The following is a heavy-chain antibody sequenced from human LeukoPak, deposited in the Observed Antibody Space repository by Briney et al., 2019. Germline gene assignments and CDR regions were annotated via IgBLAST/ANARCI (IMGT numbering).Heavy chain of an antibody. D-gene: IGHD3-22*01. CDR2: IIPIFGTA. V-gene: IGHV1-69*05. J-gene: IGHJ4*02. CDR3: ARATVGYYYDSSGYPTAPYYFDY. CDR1: GGTFSSYA. Sequence: SVKVSCKASGGTFSSYAITWVRQAPGQGLEWMGRIIPIFGTANYAQKFQGRVTITTDESTSTAYMELRSLRSEDTAVYYCARATVGYYYDSSGYPTAPYYFDYWGQGTLVTVSS.